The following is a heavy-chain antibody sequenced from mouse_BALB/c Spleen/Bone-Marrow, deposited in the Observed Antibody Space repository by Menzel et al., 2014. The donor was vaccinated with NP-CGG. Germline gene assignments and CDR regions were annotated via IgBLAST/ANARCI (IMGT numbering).Heavy chain of an antibody. J-gene: IGHJ2*01. Sequence: VQLQQSGAELVRSGASVKLSCTASGFNIKDYYMHWVKQRPEQGLEWIGWIDPGNGDTEYAPKFQGKATMTADTSSNTAYLQLSSLTSEDTAVYYCNAEHGNYHYFDYGGQGTTLTVSS. CDR2: IDPGNGDT. CDR3: NAEHGNYHYFDY. V-gene: IGHV14-4*02. D-gene: IGHD6-1*01. CDR1: GFNIKDYY.